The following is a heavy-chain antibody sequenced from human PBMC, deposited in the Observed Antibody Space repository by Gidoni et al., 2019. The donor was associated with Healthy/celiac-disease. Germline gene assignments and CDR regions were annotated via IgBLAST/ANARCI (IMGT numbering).Heavy chain of an antibody. Sequence: QVQLQESGPGLVKPSETLSLTCPVSGGSLSSYYWSWLRQPAGKGLEWIGRIYTSGSTNYNPSLKSRVTMSVDTSKNQFSLKLSSVTAADTTVYYCARDYGDYLYFDYWGQGTLVTVSS. CDR1: GGSLSSYY. V-gene: IGHV4-4*07. CDR2: IYTSGST. J-gene: IGHJ4*02. CDR3: ARDYGDYLYFDY. D-gene: IGHD4-17*01.